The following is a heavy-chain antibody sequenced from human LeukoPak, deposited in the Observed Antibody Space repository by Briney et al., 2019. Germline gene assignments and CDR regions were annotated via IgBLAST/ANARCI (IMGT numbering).Heavy chain of an antibody. Sequence: SETLSLTCAVYGGSFSGYYWSWIRQPPGKGLEWIGEINHSGSTNYNPSLKSRVTISVDTSKNQFSLKLSSVTAADTAVCYCASLYSSSAFYYYYGMDVWGQGTTVTVSS. CDR2: INHSGST. V-gene: IGHV4-34*01. D-gene: IGHD6-6*01. J-gene: IGHJ6*02. CDR3: ASLYSSSAFYYYYGMDV. CDR1: GGSFSGYY.